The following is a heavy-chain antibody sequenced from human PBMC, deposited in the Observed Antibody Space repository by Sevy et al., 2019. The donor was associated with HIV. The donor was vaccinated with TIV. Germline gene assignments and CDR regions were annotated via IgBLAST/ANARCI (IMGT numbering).Heavy chain of an antibody. V-gene: IGHV3-30*18. D-gene: IGHD1-26*01. CDR3: AKMQGGSYKYYGMDV. CDR2: ISYDGSEK. J-gene: IGHJ6*02. CDR1: GFIFSTYG. Sequence: GGSLRLSCAASGFIFSTYGIHWVRQAPGKGLEWVAVISYDGSEKYYADSVRGRFTISRDNSKNTLYLQMNSLRVEDTAIYYCAKMQGGSYKYYGMDVWGQGTTVTVSS.